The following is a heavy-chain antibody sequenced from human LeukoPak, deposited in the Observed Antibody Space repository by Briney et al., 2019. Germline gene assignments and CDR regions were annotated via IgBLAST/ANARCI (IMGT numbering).Heavy chain of an antibody. J-gene: IGHJ4*02. D-gene: IGHD6-6*01. CDR2: ISPDGSSA. Sequence: GGSLRLSCAASGFSFSSYWMHWVRQAPGKGLVWVARISPDGSSALSADSVRGRFTISRDNADNTLYLQMNSLRAEDTAVYYCAKNPASIAALLPGYWGQGTLVTVSS. V-gene: IGHV3-74*03. CDR3: AKNPASIAALLPGY. CDR1: GFSFSSYW.